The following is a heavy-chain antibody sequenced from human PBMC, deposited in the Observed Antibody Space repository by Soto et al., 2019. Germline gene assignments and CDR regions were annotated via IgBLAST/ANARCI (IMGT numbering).Heavy chain of an antibody. J-gene: IGHJ6*03. V-gene: IGHV4-59*08. CDR3: ARQSGLRTRYYYYYYMDV. Sequence: SETLSLTCNVSGVYISSYYWSWIRQPPGKGLEWIGYIYYSGSTNYNPSLKSRVTISVDTSKNQFSLKLSSVTAADTAVYYCARQSGLRTRYYYYYYMDVWGKGTTVTVSS. CDR1: GVYISSYY. D-gene: IGHD4-17*01. CDR2: IYYSGST.